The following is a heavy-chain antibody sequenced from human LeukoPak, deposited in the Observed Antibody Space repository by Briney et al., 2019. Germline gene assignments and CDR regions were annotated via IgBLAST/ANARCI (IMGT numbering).Heavy chain of an antibody. CDR2: ISSSGSTI. D-gene: IGHD3-22*01. CDR3: AKERSYYDSSGEFDY. CDR1: GFTFSDYY. V-gene: IGHV3-11*04. Sequence: KPGGSLRLSCAASGFTFSDYYMSWIRQAPGKGPEWVSYISSSGSTIYYADSVKGRFTISRDNAKNSLYLQMNSLRAEDTAVYYCAKERSYYDSSGEFDYWGQGTLVTVSS. J-gene: IGHJ4*02.